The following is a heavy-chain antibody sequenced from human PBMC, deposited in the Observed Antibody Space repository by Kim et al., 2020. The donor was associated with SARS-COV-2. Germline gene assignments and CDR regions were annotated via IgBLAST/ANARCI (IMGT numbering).Heavy chain of an antibody. Sequence: RFTISRDNAKNSLYLQMNSLRDEDTAVYYCAREKSLLDLSGYDYHDAFDIWGQGTMVTVSS. CDR3: AREKSLLDLSGYDYHDAFDI. V-gene: IGHV3-48*02. D-gene: IGHD5-12*01. J-gene: IGHJ3*02.